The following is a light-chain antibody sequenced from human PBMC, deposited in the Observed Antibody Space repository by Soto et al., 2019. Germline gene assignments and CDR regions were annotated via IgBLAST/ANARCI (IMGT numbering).Light chain of an antibody. CDR2: GAS. Sequence: EIVLTQSPGTLSLSPGERATLSCRASQSVSSSYLVWYQQKPGQAPRLIIYGASDRATGIPDRFSGSGSGTEFTLTISRLEPEDFAVYYCQQYGSSPYTFGQGTKLEIK. J-gene: IGKJ2*01. V-gene: IGKV3-20*01. CDR3: QQYGSSPYT. CDR1: QSVSSSY.